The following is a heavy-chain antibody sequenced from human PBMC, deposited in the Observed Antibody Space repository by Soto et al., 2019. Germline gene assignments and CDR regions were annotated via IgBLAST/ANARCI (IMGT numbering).Heavy chain of an antibody. CDR3: AREDSIIIPAVSDF. Sequence: GGSLRLSCTVSGFAFNNYGINWVRQAPGKGLEWVSSISKSDYTYYSDSVKGRFTISRDNAKNSVSLQMNTLRVEDTAVYYCAREDSIIIPAVSDFWGQGTQVTVSS. CDR2: ISKSDYT. CDR1: GFAFNNYG. J-gene: IGHJ4*02. D-gene: IGHD2-2*01. V-gene: IGHV3-21*01.